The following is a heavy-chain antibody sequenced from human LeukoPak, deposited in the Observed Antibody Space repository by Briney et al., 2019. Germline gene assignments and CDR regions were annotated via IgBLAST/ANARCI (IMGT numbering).Heavy chain of an antibody. D-gene: IGHD6-13*01. CDR2: IYYSGST. CDR1: GGSISSYY. Sequence: SETLSLTCTVSGGSISSYYWSWIRQPPGKGLEWIGYIYYSGSTNYNPSLKSRVTISVDTSKNQFSLKLSSVTAADTAVYYCARAYTSSCRWFDPWGQGTLVTVSS. J-gene: IGHJ5*02. V-gene: IGHV4-59*12. CDR3: ARAYTSSCRWFDP.